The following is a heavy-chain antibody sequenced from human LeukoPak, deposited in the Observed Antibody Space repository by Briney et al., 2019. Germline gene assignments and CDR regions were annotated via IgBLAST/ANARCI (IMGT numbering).Heavy chain of an antibody. D-gene: IGHD3-3*01. V-gene: IGHV3-30*18. CDR2: ISHDGSDK. J-gene: IGHJ4*02. CDR3: AKEGESGYSGGFDY. Sequence: YPGRSLRLSCEASGFTSKKYGMHWVRQAPGKGLEWVAFISHDGSDKYYADSVKGRFTISSDNSKNTQFLQMNSLRVEDTAMYYCAKEGESGYSGGFDYWGQGTLVTVSS. CDR1: GFTSKKYG.